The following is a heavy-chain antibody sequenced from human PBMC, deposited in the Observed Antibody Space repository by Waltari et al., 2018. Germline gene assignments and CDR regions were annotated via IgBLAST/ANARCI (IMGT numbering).Heavy chain of an antibody. J-gene: IGHJ6*02. CDR2: IYHSGST. Sequence: QVQLQESGPGLVKPSGTLSLTCAVSGGSISSSNWWSWVRQPPGKGLEWIGEIYHSGSTNYNPSLKSRVTISVDKSKNQFSLKLSSVTAADTAVYYCASQGDQLLADYYYGMDVWGQGTTVTVSS. D-gene: IGHD2-2*01. V-gene: IGHV4-4*02. CDR1: GGSISSSNW. CDR3: ASQGDQLLADYYYGMDV.